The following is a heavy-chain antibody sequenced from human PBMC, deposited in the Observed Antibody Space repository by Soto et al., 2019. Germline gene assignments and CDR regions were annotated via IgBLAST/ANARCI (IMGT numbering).Heavy chain of an antibody. V-gene: IGHV3-30-3*01. CDR1: GFTFSSYA. J-gene: IGHJ4*02. CDR3: VRDPSGVTHRGWAFDY. CDR2: ISYDGSNK. D-gene: IGHD3-10*01. Sequence: QVQLVESGGGVVQPGRSLRLSCAASGFTFSSYAMHWVRQAPGKGLEWVAVISYDGSNKYYADSVKGRFTISRDNSKNPLYLQKKRLKAEDTAGLYCVRDPSGVTHRGWAFDYWGQGTLVTVSS.